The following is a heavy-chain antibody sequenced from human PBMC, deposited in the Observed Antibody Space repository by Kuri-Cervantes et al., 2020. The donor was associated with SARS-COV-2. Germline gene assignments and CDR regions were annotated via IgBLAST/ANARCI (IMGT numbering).Heavy chain of an antibody. CDR1: GGTFSNYA. J-gene: IGHJ5*02. D-gene: IGHD2-2*01. CDR3: ATAPPYCSSTSCPHNWFDP. Sequence: ASVKVSCKASGGTFSNYAITWVRQAPGKGLEWMGGFDPEDGETIYAQKFQGRVTMTEDTSTDTAYMELSSLRSEDTAVYYCATAPPYCSSTSCPHNWFDPWGQGTLVTVSS. CDR2: FDPEDGET. V-gene: IGHV1-24*01.